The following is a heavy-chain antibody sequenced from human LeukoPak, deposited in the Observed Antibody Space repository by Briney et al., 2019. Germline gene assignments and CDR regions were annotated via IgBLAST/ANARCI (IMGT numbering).Heavy chain of an antibody. D-gene: IGHD1-7*01. CDR1: GFTFSSYC. CDR2: IKQGGSEK. J-gene: IGHJ6*02. CDR3: VRESLISVTTSGKYYYYGMDV. V-gene: IGHV3-7*01. Sequence: GGSLRLSCAASGFTFSSYCMSWVRQAPGKGLEWVANIKQGGSEKYYADSVKGRFTISRDNAKNSLYLQMNSLRAEVTPVYFCVRESLISVTTSGKYYYYGMDVWGQGTTVTVSS.